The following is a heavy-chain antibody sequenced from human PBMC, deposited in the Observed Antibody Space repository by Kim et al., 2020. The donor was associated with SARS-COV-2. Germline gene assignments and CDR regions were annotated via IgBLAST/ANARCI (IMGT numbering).Heavy chain of an antibody. CDR2: INHSGST. V-gene: IGHV4-34*01. Sequence: SETLSLTCAVYGGSFSGYYWSWIRQPPGKGLEWIGEINHSGSTNYNPSLKSRVTISVDTSKNQFSLKLSSVTAADTAVYYCAKRGIRWSRNDAFDIWGQGTMVTVSS. J-gene: IGHJ3*02. CDR1: GGSFSGYY. CDR3: AKRGIRWSRNDAFDI. D-gene: IGHD4-17*01.